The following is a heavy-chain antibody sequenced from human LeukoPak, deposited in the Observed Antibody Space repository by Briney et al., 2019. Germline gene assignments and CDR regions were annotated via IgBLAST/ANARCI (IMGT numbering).Heavy chain of an antibody. V-gene: IGHV1-8*01. CDR2: MNPNSGNT. Sequence: ASVKVSCKASGYTFTSYDINWVRQATGQGLERMGWMNPNSGNTGYAQKFQGRVTMTRNTSISTAYMELSSLRSEDTAVYYCARPLVASSEYGYYGYEHWGRGTLVTVSS. CDR1: GYTFTSYD. D-gene: IGHD4-17*01. J-gene: IGHJ1*01. CDR3: ARPLVASSEYGYYGYEH.